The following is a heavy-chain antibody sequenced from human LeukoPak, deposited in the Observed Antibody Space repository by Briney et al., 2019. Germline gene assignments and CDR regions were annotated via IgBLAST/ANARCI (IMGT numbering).Heavy chain of an antibody. CDR1: GYSFTTYW. V-gene: IGHV5-51*01. Sequence: GESLKISCKGSGYSFTTYWIGWVRQMPGKGLEWMGIIYPGVSDTIYSPSFQGQVIISADKSINTAYLQWSSLKASDTAMYYCGRYYYHSSGYLEYWGQGTLVTVSS. CDR2: IYPGVSDT. J-gene: IGHJ4*02. D-gene: IGHD3-22*01. CDR3: GRYYYHSSGYLEY.